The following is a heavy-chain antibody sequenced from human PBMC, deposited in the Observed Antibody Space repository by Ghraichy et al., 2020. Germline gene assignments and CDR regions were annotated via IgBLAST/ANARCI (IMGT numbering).Heavy chain of an antibody. D-gene: IGHD5-12*01. CDR2: INSDGIWT. Sequence: GGSLRLSCAASGFTFSSYWMHWVRQVPGKGLVWVSRINSDGIWTTYADSVKGRFTISRDNAKNTLYLQMNSLRAEYTAVYYCTKTYSGPDAFDIWGQGTMVTVSS. J-gene: IGHJ3*02. CDR1: GFTFSSYW. CDR3: TKTYSGPDAFDI. V-gene: IGHV3-74*01.